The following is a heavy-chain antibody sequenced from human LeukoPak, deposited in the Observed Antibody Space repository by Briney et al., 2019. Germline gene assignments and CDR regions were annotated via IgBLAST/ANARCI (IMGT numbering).Heavy chain of an antibody. CDR3: TRLPQWGGTYHFDY. V-gene: IGHV5-51*01. Sequence: KYGESLKISCKGSGYSFTSYWIGWVRQMPGKGLEWMGIIYPGDSDTRYSPSFQGQVTISADKSIRTAYLQWSSLKASDTAMYYCTRLPQWGGTYHFDYWGQGTLLTVSS. CDR2: IYPGDSDT. J-gene: IGHJ4*02. D-gene: IGHD1-26*01. CDR1: GYSFTSYW.